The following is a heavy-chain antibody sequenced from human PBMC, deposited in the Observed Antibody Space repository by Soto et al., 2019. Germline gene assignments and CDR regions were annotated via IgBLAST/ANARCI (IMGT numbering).Heavy chain of an antibody. Sequence: QVQLVQSGAEVKKPGASVKVSCKASGYTFTSYGISWVRQAPGQGLEWMGWISAYNGNTKYAQKFRGRVTMTTDTSTSAAYMEVRSLRSDDTAVYYCARDAAAGLNDYWGQGTLVTVSS. J-gene: IGHJ4*02. D-gene: IGHD6-13*01. V-gene: IGHV1-18*01. CDR1: GYTFTSYG. CDR2: ISAYNGNT. CDR3: ARDAAAGLNDY.